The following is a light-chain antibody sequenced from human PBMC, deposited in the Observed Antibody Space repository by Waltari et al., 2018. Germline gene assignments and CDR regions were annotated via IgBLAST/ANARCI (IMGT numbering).Light chain of an antibody. Sequence: AIQMNQSPSSLSASVGDTVAITCRGSQYISNDLGLYQQKPGEAPKVLIHAASNLQSGVPSRFSGSGSGTDFTFTISSLQPEDFATYYCLQDYNYPRTFGQGTKVEIK. CDR2: AAS. V-gene: IGKV1-6*01. J-gene: IGKJ1*01. CDR1: QYISND. CDR3: LQDYNYPRT.